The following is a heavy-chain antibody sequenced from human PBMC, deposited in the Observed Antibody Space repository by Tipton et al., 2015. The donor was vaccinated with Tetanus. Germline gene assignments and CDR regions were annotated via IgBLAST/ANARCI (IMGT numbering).Heavy chain of an antibody. D-gene: IGHD7-27*01. CDR1: RFTFNYYW. V-gene: IGHV3-7*03. CDR3: ARVTELTGRYFDY. Sequence: SLRLSCAASRFTFNYYWMSWVRQALGKGLEWVANIKHDGSEKYYVDSMRGRFTISRDNAKNSLYLQMSSLRAEDTAVYYCARVTELTGRYFDYWGQGTLVTVSS. CDR2: IKHDGSEK. J-gene: IGHJ4*02.